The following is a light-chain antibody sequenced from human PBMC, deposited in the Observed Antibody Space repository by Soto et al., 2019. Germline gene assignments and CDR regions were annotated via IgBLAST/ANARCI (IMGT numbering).Light chain of an antibody. CDR2: AAS. J-gene: IGKJ4*01. CDR3: QQVNSYPLT. V-gene: IGKV1-9*01. Sequence: DIQLTQSPSFLSASVGDRVTITCRASQGITSYLAWYQQKPGKAPNLLIYAASTLQSGVPSRFSGSGSGTAFTLTISSLQPEDFATYYCQQVNSYPLTFGGGTKVEIK. CDR1: QGITSY.